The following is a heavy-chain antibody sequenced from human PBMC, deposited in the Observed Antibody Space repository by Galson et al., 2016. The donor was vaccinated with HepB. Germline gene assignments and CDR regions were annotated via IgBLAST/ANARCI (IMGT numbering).Heavy chain of an antibody. CDR3: AKPQDTIRYYSHALDV. CDR2: IIPVFGTT. J-gene: IGHJ6*02. V-gene: IGHV1-69*13. Sequence: SVKVSCKASGGPFSNSAFSWVRQAPGQGLEWMGGIIPVFGTTDFAQRFQGRVTITADESTSTVYMEMSSLTFDDTAIYFCAKPQDTIRYYSHALDVWGQGTTVTVSS. CDR1: GGPFSNSA. D-gene: IGHD1-14*01.